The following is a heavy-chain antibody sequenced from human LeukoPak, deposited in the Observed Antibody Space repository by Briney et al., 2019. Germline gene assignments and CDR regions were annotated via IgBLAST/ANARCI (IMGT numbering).Heavy chain of an antibody. CDR3: ASSLIQLWLYYYYGMDV. D-gene: IGHD5-18*01. CDR2: IIPIFGTA. Sequence: SVKVSCKASGGTFSSYAVSWVRQAPGQGLEWMGGIIPIFGTANYAQKFQGRVTITADESTSTAYMELSSLRSEDTAVYYCASSLIQLWLYYYYGMDVWGQGTTVTVSS. CDR1: GGTFSSYA. V-gene: IGHV1-69*13. J-gene: IGHJ6*02.